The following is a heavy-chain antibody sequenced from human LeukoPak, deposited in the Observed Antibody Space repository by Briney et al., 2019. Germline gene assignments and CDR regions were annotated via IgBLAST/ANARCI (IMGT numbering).Heavy chain of an antibody. J-gene: IGHJ4*02. Sequence: GASVKVSCKVSGYTLTELSIHWVRQAPGKGLEWMGGFDPEHGETIYAQKFQGRVTMTADTSADTAYMELSSLRSEDTAVYYCATVFSYDFWGQGTLVTVSS. CDR2: FDPEHGET. V-gene: IGHV1-24*01. CDR1: GYTLTELS. CDR3: ATVFSYDF.